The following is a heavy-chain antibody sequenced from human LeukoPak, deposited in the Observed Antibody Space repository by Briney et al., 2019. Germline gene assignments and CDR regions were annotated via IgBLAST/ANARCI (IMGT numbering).Heavy chain of an antibody. CDR3: AKSGSGSLAFDY. J-gene: IGHJ4*02. V-gene: IGHV3-48*01. CDR1: GFTFSSYS. D-gene: IGHD1-26*01. Sequence: GGSLRLSCAASGFTFSSYSMNWVRQAPGKGLEWVSYISISSSTIYYADSVKGRFTISRDNAKNSLYLQMNSLRAEDTAVYYCAKSGSGSLAFDYWGQGTLVTVSS. CDR2: ISISSSTI.